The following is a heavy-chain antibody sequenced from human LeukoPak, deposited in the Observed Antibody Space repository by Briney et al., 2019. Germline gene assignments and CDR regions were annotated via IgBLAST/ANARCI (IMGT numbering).Heavy chain of an antibody. V-gene: IGHV3-21*01. D-gene: IGHD2-2*01. Sequence: PGGSLRLSCSTSGFTFSSYIMNWVRQAPGKGLEWVSSISSRSTYIYYADSVKGRFTISRDNAKNSLYLQMNSLRAEDTTVYYSARSAASAEHYFDCWGQGTLVTVSS. CDR2: ISSRSTYI. J-gene: IGHJ4*02. CDR1: GFTFSSYI. CDR3: ARSAASAEHYFDC.